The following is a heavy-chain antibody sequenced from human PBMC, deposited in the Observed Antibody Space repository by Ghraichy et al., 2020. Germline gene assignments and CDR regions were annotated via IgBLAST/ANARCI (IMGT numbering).Heavy chain of an antibody. Sequence: SETLSLTCGVSGGSIISCSYYWGWLRQPPGKGLEWIVSIHYSGSTYYSPSLRTRTTISLDTSKNQFSLKLYSVTAADTAVYFCARQNHTSPVVTVMDRPRHFDSWGQGTLVTVSS. CDR2: IHYSGST. V-gene: IGHV4-39*01. CDR3: ARQNHTSPVVTVMDRPRHFDS. J-gene: IGHJ5*01. D-gene: IGHD2-2*01. CDR1: GGSIISCSYY.